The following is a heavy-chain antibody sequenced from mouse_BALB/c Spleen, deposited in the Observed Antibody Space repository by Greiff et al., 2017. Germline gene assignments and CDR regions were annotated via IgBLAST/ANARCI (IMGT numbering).Heavy chain of an antibody. J-gene: IGHJ4*01. D-gene: IGHD1-1*01. V-gene: IGHV5-12-1*01. CDR2: ISSGGGST. Sequence: EVKVVESGGGLVKPGGSLKLSCAASGFAFSSYDMSWVRQTPEKRLEWVAYISSGGGSTYYPDTVKGRFTISRDNAKNTLYLQMSSLKSEDTAMYYCARLFITTVVDYAMDYWGQGTSVTVSS. CDR1: GFAFSSYD. CDR3: ARLFITTVVDYAMDY.